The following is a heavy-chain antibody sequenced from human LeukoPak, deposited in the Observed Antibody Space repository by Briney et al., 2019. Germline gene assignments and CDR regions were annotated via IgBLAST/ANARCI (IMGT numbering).Heavy chain of an antibody. CDR2: INTNTGNP. J-gene: IGHJ4*02. Sequence: ASVKVSCKASGYTFTSYAMNWVRQAPGQGLEWMGWINTNTGNPTYAQGFTGRFVFPLDTSVSTAYLQISSLKAEDTAVYYCARMGAIKYYYGSGSNFDYWGQGTLVTVSS. CDR1: GYTFTSYA. V-gene: IGHV7-4-1*02. D-gene: IGHD3-10*01. CDR3: ARMGAIKYYYGSGSNFDY.